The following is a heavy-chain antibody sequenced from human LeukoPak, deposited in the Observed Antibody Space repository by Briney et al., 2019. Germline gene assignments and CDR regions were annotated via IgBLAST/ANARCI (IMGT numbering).Heavy chain of an antibody. J-gene: IGHJ4*02. CDR3: ARVEYCTKGVCINFDL. CDR1: GYTFTGPY. V-gene: IGHV1-2*02. CDR2: INPNSGGT. D-gene: IGHD2-8*01. Sequence: ASLKVSCKASGYTFTGPYIHWMRQAPGQGLEWMGWINPNSGGTKYAQKFQGRVTVTRDTSTSKAYMELSGLRADDTAVYYCARVEYCTKGVCINFDLWGQGTLVTVSS.